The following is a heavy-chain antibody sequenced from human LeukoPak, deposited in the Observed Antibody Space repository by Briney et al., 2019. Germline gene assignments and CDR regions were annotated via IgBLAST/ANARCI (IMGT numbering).Heavy chain of an antibody. J-gene: IGHJ4*02. Sequence: PSETLSLTCAVSAASISNYYWSWIRQAPGKGLEWIGYISTSGSTNYNPSLKSRVSISLDTSKNRFSLNLNFVTAADTAVYYCGGPRSGYRYTFDYWGQGALVTVSS. CDR2: ISTSGST. CDR3: GGPRSGYRYTFDY. CDR1: AASISNYY. D-gene: IGHD3-22*01. V-gene: IGHV4-4*09.